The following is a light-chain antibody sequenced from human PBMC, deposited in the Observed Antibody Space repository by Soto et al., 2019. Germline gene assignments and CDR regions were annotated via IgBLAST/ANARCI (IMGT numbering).Light chain of an antibody. Sequence: DIHGTQSTASLSASTGDRVTITCRASQSISSHLNWYQQKPGKAPKLLIYDVSSLESGVPSRFSGSGSGTELTLTISSLQPDDFATYYCQQYNSYGTFGQGTKV. CDR3: QQYNSYGT. J-gene: IGKJ1*01. CDR1: QSISSH. V-gene: IGKV1-16*01. CDR2: DVS.